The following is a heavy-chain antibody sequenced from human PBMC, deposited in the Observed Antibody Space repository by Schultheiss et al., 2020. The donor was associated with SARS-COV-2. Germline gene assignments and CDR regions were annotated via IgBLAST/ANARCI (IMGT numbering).Heavy chain of an antibody. CDR3: ARGPMIVVVTPDY. CDR2: ISYDGSNK. D-gene: IGHD3-22*01. Sequence: GGSLRLSCAASGFTFSSYDMHWVRQATGKGLEWVAVISYDGSNKYYADSVKGRFTISRDNSKNTLYLQMNSLRAEDTAVYYCARGPMIVVVTPDYWGQGTLVTVSS. V-gene: IGHV3-30*03. CDR1: GFTFSSYD. J-gene: IGHJ4*02.